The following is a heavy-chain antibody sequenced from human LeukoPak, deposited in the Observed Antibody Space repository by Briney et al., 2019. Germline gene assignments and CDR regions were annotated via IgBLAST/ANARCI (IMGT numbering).Heavy chain of an antibody. Sequence: ASVKVSCKASGGTFSSYAISWVRQAPGQGLEWMGRIIPILGIANYAQKFQGRVTITADKSTSTAYMELSSLRSEDTAVYYCAKGPQDGDYYYYGMDVWGQGTTVTVSS. CDR2: IIPILGIA. D-gene: IGHD4-17*01. CDR3: AKGPQDGDYYYYGMDV. CDR1: GGTFSSYA. V-gene: IGHV1-69*04. J-gene: IGHJ6*02.